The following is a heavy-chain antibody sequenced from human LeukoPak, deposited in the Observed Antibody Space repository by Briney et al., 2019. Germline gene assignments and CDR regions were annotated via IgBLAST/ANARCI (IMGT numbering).Heavy chain of an antibody. V-gene: IGHV4-39*01. CDR3: ARNPKGIAARPYYFDY. D-gene: IGHD6-6*01. J-gene: IGHJ4*02. CDR2: IYHSGST. CDR1: GGSISSSSYY. Sequence: PSETLSLTCTVSGGSISSSSYYWGWIRQPPGKGLGWIGEIYHSGSTNYDPSLKSRVTISVDKSKNQFSLKLSSVTAADTAVYYCARNPKGIAARPYYFDYWGQGTLVTVSS.